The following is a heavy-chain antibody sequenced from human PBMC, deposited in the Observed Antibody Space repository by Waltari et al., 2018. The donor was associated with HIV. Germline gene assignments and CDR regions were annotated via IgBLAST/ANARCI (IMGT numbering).Heavy chain of an antibody. V-gene: IGHV3-21*01. CDR1: GFTFSSYS. CDR3: ARGRDIVATWRDYFDY. D-gene: IGHD5-12*01. CDR2: SSISSTYI. J-gene: IGHJ4*02. Sequence: EVQLVESGGGLVKPGGSLRLSCAASGFTFSSYSMNWVRQAPGKGLEWVSSSSISSTYIYYADSVKGRFTISRDNAKNSLYLQMNSLRAEDTAVYYCARGRDIVATWRDYFDYWGQGTLVTVSS.